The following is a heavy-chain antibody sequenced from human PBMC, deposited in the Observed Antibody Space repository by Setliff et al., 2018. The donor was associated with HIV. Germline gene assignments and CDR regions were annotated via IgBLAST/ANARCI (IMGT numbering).Heavy chain of an antibody. Sequence: GGSLRLSCAASGFTFTSYTMAWVRQPPGKGLEWVSSISTYSNYIYYADSLRGRLTVSRDNAKKSVYLQMNSLRAEDTAGYFCARALAGGSGWNYFDLWGPGTLVTVSS. V-gene: IGHV3-21*01. D-gene: IGHD6-19*01. CDR2: ISTYSNYI. CDR1: GFTFTSYT. J-gene: IGHJ4*02. CDR3: ARALAGGSGWNYFDL.